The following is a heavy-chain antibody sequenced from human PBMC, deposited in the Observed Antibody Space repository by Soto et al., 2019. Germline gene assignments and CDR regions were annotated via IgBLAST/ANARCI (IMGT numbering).Heavy chain of an antibody. Sequence: GGSLRLSCAASGFTFSSYAMHWVRQAPGKGLEWVAVISYDGSNKYYADSVKGRFTISRDNSKNTLYLQMNSLRAEDTAVYYCARGYDYVWGSYRYSDFDYWGQGTLVTVSS. D-gene: IGHD3-16*02. CDR3: ARGYDYVWGSYRYSDFDY. J-gene: IGHJ4*02. CDR2: ISYDGSNK. V-gene: IGHV3-30-3*01. CDR1: GFTFSSYA.